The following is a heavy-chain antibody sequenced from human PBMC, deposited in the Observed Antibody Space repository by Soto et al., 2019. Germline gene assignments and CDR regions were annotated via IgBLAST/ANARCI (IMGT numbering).Heavy chain of an antibody. V-gene: IGHV4-39*01. D-gene: IGHD2-8*01. Sequence: SETLSLTCTVSGGSIGSSIYYWGGIRQPPGKGLEWIGSIYYSGSTYYNPSLKSRVTISVDTPKNQFSLKLSSVTAADTAVYYWARPPITNLDAFDIWGQGTMVT. CDR2: IYYSGST. J-gene: IGHJ3*02. CDR1: GGSIGSSIYY. CDR3: ARPPITNLDAFDI.